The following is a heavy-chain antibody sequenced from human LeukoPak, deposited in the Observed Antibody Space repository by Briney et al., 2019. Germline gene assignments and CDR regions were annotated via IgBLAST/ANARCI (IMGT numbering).Heavy chain of an antibody. CDR2: IWYDGSNK. CDR3: ARDWQHMATVIYYFDY. CDR1: GFTFSSYG. V-gene: IGHV3-33*02. J-gene: IGHJ4*02. Sequence: GRSLRLSCAASGFTFSSYGMHWVCQAPGKGLEWVAVIWYDGSNKYYADSAKGRFTISRDNSKNTLFLQMDSLRAEDTAVYYCARDWQHMATVIYYFDYWGQGTLVTVSS. D-gene: IGHD4-17*01.